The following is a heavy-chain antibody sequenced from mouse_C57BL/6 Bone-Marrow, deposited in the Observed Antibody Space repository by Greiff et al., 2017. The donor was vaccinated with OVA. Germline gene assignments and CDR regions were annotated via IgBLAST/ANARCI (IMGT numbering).Heavy chain of an antibody. J-gene: IGHJ3*01. CDR1: GYTFTGYW. CDR3: ARAGGYYYGSSSAY. Sequence: VKLQQSGAELMKPGASVKLSCKATGYTFTGYWIEWVKQRPGHGLEWIGELLPGSGSPNSNEKFKGKATFPADTSSNTAYMQLSSLTTEDSAIYYCARAGGYYYGSSSAYWGQGTLVTVSA. V-gene: IGHV1-9*01. CDR2: LLPGSGSP. D-gene: IGHD1-1*01.